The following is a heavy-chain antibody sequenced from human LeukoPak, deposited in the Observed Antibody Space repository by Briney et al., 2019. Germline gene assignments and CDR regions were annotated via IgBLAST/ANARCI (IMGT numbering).Heavy chain of an antibody. V-gene: IGHV3-21*01. D-gene: IGHD3-10*01. J-gene: IGHJ4*02. CDR3: ARVLYGSGSYGFDY. CDR2: ISSSSSYI. CDR1: GFTFSSYG. Sequence: PGRSLRLSCAASGFTFSSYGMHWVRQAPGKGLEWVSSISSSSSYIYYADSVKGRFTISRDNAKNSLYLQMNSLRAEDTAVYYCARVLYGSGSYGFDYWGQGTLVTVSS.